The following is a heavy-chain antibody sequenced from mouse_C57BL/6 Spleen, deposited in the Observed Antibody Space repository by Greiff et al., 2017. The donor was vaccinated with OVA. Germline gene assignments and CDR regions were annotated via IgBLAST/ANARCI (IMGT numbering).Heavy chain of an antibody. Sequence: DVQLVESGGGLVKPGGSLKLSCAASGFTFSDYGMHWVRQAPEKGLEWVAYISSGSSTIYYADTVKGRFTISRDNAKNTLFLQMTSLRSEDTAMYYCARGDYCPYYFDYWGQGTTLTVSS. CDR1: GFTFSDYG. V-gene: IGHV5-17*01. CDR3: ARGDYCPYYFDY. CDR2: ISSGSSTI. D-gene: IGHD1-1*01. J-gene: IGHJ2*01.